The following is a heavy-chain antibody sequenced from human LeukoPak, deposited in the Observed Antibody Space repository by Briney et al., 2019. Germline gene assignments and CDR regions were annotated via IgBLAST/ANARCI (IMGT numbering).Heavy chain of an antibody. Sequence: GGSLRLSCAASGFTFDDYAMHWVRQAPGKGLEWVSGISWNRGSIGYADSVKGRLTISRDNAKNSLYLQMNSLGAEDMALYYCAKGVTASYSSSPLGVWGQGTMVTVSS. D-gene: IGHD6-6*01. CDR2: ISWNRGSI. V-gene: IGHV3-9*03. J-gene: IGHJ3*01. CDR3: AKGVTASYSSSPLGV. CDR1: GFTFDDYA.